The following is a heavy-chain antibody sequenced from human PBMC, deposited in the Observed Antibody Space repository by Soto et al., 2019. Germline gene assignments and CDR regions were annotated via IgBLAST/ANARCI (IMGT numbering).Heavy chain of an antibody. CDR3: ARRGVVGKWLEEDAFEI. CDR1: GYTFTSYA. V-gene: IGHV1-3*01. CDR2: INAGNGNT. Sequence: SVQVSCTASGYTFTSYAMHWVRQAPGQRLEWMGWINAGNGNTKYSQKFQGRVTITRDTSASTAYMELSSLRSEDTAVYYCARRGVVGKWLEEDAFEIWGKRTMVT. J-gene: IGHJ3*02. D-gene: IGHD3-22*01.